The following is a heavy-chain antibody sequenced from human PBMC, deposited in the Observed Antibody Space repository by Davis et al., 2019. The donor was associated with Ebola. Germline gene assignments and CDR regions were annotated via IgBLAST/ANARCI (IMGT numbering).Heavy chain of an antibody. J-gene: IGHJ5*02. V-gene: IGHV3-30*02. CDR3: AKDFLPYYYDSSGDWFDP. Sequence: PGGSLRLSCAASGFTFSSYGMHWVRQAPGKGLEWVAFIRYDGSNKYYADSVKGRFTISRDNSKNTLYLQMNSLRAEDTAVYYCAKDFLPYYYDSSGDWFDPWGQGTLVTVSS. CDR2: IRYDGSNK. D-gene: IGHD3-22*01. CDR1: GFTFSSYG.